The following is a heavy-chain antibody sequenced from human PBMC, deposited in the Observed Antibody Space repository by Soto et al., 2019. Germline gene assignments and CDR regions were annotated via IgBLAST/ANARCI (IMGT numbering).Heavy chain of an antibody. V-gene: IGHV3-33*01. CDR2: IWYDGSNK. CDR3: ARELTHYYYYGMDV. CDR1: EFTISSYC. Sequence: GGSRIHSCGAAEFTISSYCMHWVRQAPGKGLEWVAVIWYDGSNKYYADSVKGRFTISRDNSKNTLYLQMNSLRAEDTAVYYCARELTHYYYYGMDVWGQGTTVTVSS. J-gene: IGHJ6*02.